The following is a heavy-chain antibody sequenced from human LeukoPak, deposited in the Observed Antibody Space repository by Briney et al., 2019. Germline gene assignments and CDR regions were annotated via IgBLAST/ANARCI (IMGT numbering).Heavy chain of an antibody. Sequence: ASVKVSCKASGYTFTGYYMHWVRQAPGQGLEWMGWINPNSGGTNYAQKFQGRVTMTRDTSISTAYMELSRLRSDDTAVYYCARDHYGSGSYSDLFDYWGQGTLVTVSS. CDR1: GYTFTGYY. CDR3: ARDHYGSGSYSDLFDY. J-gene: IGHJ4*02. D-gene: IGHD3-10*01. V-gene: IGHV1-2*02. CDR2: INPNSGGT.